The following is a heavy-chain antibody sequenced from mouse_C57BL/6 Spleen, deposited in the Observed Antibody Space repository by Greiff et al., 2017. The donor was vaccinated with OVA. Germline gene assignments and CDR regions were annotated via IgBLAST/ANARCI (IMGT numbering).Heavy chain of an antibody. CDR3: AREEVTTGFAY. CDR1: GYSITSGYY. J-gene: IGHJ3*01. D-gene: IGHD2-2*01. V-gene: IGHV3-6*01. CDR2: ISYDGSN. Sequence: EVQLQQSGPGLVKPSQSLSLTCSVTGYSITSGYYWNWIRQFPGNKLEWMGYISYDGSNNYNPSLKNRISITRDTSKNQFFLKLNSVTTEDTATYYCAREEVTTGFAYWGQGTLVTVSA.